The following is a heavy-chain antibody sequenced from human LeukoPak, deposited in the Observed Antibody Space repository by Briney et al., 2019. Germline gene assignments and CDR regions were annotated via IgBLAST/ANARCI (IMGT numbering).Heavy chain of an antibody. CDR3: ARPKNSGSYHGDAFDI. D-gene: IGHD1-26*01. V-gene: IGHV4-4*07. J-gene: IGHJ3*02. CDR1: GGSVSSYY. CDR2: IYTSGST. Sequence: SETLSLTCTVSGGSVSSYYWSWIRQPAGKGLEWIGRIYTSGSTNYNPSLKSRVTMSVDTSKNQFSLKLSSVTAADTAAYYCARPKNSGSYHGDAFDIWGQGTMVTVPS.